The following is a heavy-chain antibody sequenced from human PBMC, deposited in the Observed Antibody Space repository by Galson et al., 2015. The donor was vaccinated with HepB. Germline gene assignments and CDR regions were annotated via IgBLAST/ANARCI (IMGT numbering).Heavy chain of an antibody. Sequence: ETLSLTCTVSGGSISSSSYYWGWIRQPPGKGLEWIGSIYYSGSTYYNPSLKSRVTISVDTSKNQFSLKLSSVTAADTAVYYCARAYYDFWSGPRGWFDPWGQGTLVTVSS. CDR2: IYYSGST. J-gene: IGHJ5*02. V-gene: IGHV4-39*07. D-gene: IGHD3-3*01. CDR3: ARAYYDFWSGPRGWFDP. CDR1: GGSISSSSYY.